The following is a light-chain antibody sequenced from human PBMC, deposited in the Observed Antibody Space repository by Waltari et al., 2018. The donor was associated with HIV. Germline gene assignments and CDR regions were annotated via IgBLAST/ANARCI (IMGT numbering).Light chain of an antibody. CDR2: DVD. CDR3: ASFTGDDTVM. J-gene: IGLJ3*02. CDR1: DNAFGLRNF. Sequence: SAVTQPASVSGLPGQSVTISCTGDDNAFGLRNFVSWYQQHPGKLPRLIFSDVDSRASGIPDRFSASRAGETAFLTISSLRTEDEARYYCASFTGDDTVMFGGGTLVTVL. V-gene: IGLV2-14*03.